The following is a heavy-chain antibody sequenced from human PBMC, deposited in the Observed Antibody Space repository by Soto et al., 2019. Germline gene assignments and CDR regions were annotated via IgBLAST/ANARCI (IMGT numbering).Heavy chain of an antibody. CDR2: ISYDESNK. D-gene: IGHD2-2*01. CDR1: GFTFSSYG. V-gene: IGHV3-30*18. J-gene: IGHJ4*02. Sequence: PGGSLRLSCSASGFTFSSYGMHWVRQAPGKGLEWVAVISYDESNKYYADSVKGRFTISRDNSKNTLFLQMNSLRAEDTAVYYCAKGYQRIILVPPSIDYWGQGTLVTVSS. CDR3: AKGYQRIILVPPSIDY.